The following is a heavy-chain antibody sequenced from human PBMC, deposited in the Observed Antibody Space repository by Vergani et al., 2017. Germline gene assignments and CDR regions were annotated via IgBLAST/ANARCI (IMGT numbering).Heavy chain of an antibody. CDR2: IIPIFGTA. D-gene: IGHD3-22*01. CDR3: ARAHYDSSGYYYYYFDY. J-gene: IGHJ4*02. V-gene: IGHV1-69*13. Sequence: QVQLVQSGAEVKKPGSSVKVSCKASGGTFSSYAISWVRQAPGQGLEWMGRIIPIFGTANDAQKFQGRVTITADESTSTAYMELSSLRSEDTAVYYCARAHYDSSGYYYYYFDYWGQGTLVTVSS. CDR1: GGTFSSYA.